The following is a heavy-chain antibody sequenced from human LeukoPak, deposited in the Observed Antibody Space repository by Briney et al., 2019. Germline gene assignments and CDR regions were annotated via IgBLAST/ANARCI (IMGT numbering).Heavy chain of an antibody. CDR3: AKGKGGQLQLFDY. CDR2: VTGSGDST. CDR1: GFTFSSYA. V-gene: IGHV3-23*02. Sequence: GGSLRLSCAASGFTFSSYAMSWVRQAPGRGLDWVSTVTGSGDSTHYGDSVKGRFTIYRDNSKNTLYLQMNSLRAEDTAVYYCAKGKGGQLQLFDYWGQGTLVTVSS. D-gene: IGHD1-1*01. J-gene: IGHJ4*02.